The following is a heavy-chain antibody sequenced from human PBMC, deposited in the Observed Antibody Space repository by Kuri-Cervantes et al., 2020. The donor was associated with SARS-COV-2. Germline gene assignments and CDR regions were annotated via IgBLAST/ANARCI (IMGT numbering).Heavy chain of an antibody. CDR1: GFTFSSYE. J-gene: IGHJ4*02. CDR3: ARETPEHTSSWFDY. Sequence: GESLKISCAASGFTFSSYEMSWVRQAPGKGLEWVSAISGSGGSTYYADSVKGRFTISRDNSKNTLHLQMNSLRPEDTAVYYCARETPEHTSSWFDYWGQGSLVTVSS. V-gene: IGHV3-23*01. D-gene: IGHD6-13*01. CDR2: ISGSGGST.